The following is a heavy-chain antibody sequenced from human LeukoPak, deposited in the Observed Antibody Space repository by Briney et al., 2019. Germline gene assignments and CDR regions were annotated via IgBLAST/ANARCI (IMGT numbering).Heavy chain of an antibody. V-gene: IGHV4-59*01. CDR2: IYHSGST. J-gene: IGHJ4*02. Sequence: PSETQSLTCTVSGGSISSYYWSWIRQPPGKGQEWIGYIYHSGSTNYNPSLKSRVTISVDTSKNQFSLKLSSVTAADTAVYYCARGGPIAAAGNGHFDYWGQGTLVTVSS. CDR1: GGSISSYY. D-gene: IGHD6-13*01. CDR3: ARGGPIAAAGNGHFDY.